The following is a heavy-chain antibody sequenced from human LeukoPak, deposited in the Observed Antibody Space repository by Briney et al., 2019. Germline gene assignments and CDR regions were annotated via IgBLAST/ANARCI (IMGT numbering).Heavy chain of an antibody. J-gene: IGHJ4*02. CDR1: GFTFSSYW. Sequence: GGSLRLSCAASGFTFSSYWMSWVGQAPGKGLEWVANMKYDGGEKYYVDSVKGRFTISRDNAKNSLYLQMNSLRAEDTAVYYCARDIEAAGLFLDYWGQGTLVTVSS. V-gene: IGHV3-7*01. D-gene: IGHD6-13*01. CDR2: MKYDGGEK. CDR3: ARDIEAAGLFLDY.